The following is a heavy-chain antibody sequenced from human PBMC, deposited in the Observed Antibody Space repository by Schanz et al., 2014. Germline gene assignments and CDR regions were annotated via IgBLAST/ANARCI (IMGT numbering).Heavy chain of an antibody. CDR1: GFTFSSYW. V-gene: IGHV3-74*01. CDR3: PTGTSGSYDSNFDF. D-gene: IGHD1-26*01. J-gene: IGHJ5*01. CDR2: ISCDGSTK. Sequence: EVQLVESGGGLVQPGGSLRLSCAASGFTFSSYWMHWVRQAPGKGLVWVSLISCDGSTKYYADSVKGRFTISRDNAKNPLDLQMTSLRAVDTAVYSCPTGTSGSYDSNFDFWGRGALVTVSS.